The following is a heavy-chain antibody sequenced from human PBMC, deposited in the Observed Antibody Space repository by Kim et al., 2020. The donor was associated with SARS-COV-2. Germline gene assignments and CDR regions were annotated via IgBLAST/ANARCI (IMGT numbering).Heavy chain of an antibody. CDR3: ARGRDDSSGYYSPCAFDI. CDR1: GGSISSYY. Sequence: SETLSLTCTVSGGSISSYYWSWIRQPPGKGLEWIGYIYYSGSTNYNPSLKSRVTISVDTSKNQFSLKLSSVTAADTAVYYCARGRDDSSGYYSPCAFDIWGQGTMVTVSS. J-gene: IGHJ3*02. D-gene: IGHD3-22*01. V-gene: IGHV4-59*13. CDR2: IYYSGST.